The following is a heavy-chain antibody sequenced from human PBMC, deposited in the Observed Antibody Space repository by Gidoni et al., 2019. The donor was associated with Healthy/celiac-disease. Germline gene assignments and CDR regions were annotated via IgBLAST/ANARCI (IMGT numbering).Heavy chain of an antibody. Sequence: QLQLQESGPGRVKPSQTLSLTCTVSGGSISSGGYYWSWLRQHPGKGLEWIGYIYYSGSTYYNPSLKSRVTISVDTSKNQFALKLSSVTAADTAVYYCARVGPSWGYYYYGMDVWGQGTTVTVSS. D-gene: IGHD3-16*01. V-gene: IGHV4-31*03. J-gene: IGHJ6*02. CDR3: ARVGPSWGYYYYGMDV. CDR1: GGSISSGGYY. CDR2: IYYSGST.